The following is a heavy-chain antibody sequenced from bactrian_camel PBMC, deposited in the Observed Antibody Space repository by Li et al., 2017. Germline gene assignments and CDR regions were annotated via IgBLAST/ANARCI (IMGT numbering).Heavy chain of an antibody. V-gene: IGHV3S67*01. CDR2: IRRDGDE. D-gene: IGHD3*01. J-gene: IGHJ6*01. Sequence: DVQLVESGGGSVQAGGSLTLSCKVSGFTFNTFYMSWVRQAPGKAREGIAGIRRDGDEYYAGSVKGRFTISQDNAKNIIYLQMSSLTPDDTAMYYCAAGTRIIGGDYCDGITTWGQGTQVTVS. CDR3: AAGTRIIGGDYCDGITT. CDR1: GFTFNTFY.